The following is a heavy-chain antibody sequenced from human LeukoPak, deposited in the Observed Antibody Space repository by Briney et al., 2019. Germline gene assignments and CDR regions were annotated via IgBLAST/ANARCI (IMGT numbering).Heavy chain of an antibody. V-gene: IGHV3-30-3*01. CDR3: TREWGTAADY. D-gene: IGHD6-13*01. CDR2: MSYDGNNH. Sequence: PGGSLRLSCAASGFTFTNAWMTWVRQAPGKGLEWVAVMSYDGNNHYYADSVKGRFTLSRVSSKNTLYLQMDSLRPEDTAVYYCTREWGTAADYWGQGTLVTVSS. CDR1: GFTFTNAW. J-gene: IGHJ4*02.